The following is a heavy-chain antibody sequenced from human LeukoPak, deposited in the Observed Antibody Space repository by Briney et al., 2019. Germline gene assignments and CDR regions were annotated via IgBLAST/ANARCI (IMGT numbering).Heavy chain of an antibody. CDR1: GFTFSSYA. V-gene: IGHV3-23*01. CDR3: AKSLEALSIVATIPVDY. D-gene: IGHD5-12*01. CDR2: ISGSGGST. J-gene: IGHJ4*02. Sequence: GGSLRLSCAAAGFTFSSYAMSWVRQAPGTGLEWVSAISGSGGSTYYADSVKGRFSISRDNSKNTLYLQMNSLRAEDTAVYYCAKSLEALSIVATIPVDYWGQGTLVTVSS.